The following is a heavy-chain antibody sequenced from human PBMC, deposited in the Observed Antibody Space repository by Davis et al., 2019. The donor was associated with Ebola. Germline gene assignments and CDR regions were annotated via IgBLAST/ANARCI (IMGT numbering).Heavy chain of an antibody. D-gene: IGHD4-17*01. CDR1: GYTFTSYD. V-gene: IGHV1-8*01. Sequence: AASVKVSCKASGYTFTSYDINWVRQATGQGLGWMGWMNPNSGNAGYAQNFQGRVTMTRNTSISTAYMELSSLRSEDTAVYYCASSAGTPVTTGYWGQGTLVTVSS. J-gene: IGHJ4*02. CDR2: MNPNSGNA. CDR3: ASSAGTPVTTGY.